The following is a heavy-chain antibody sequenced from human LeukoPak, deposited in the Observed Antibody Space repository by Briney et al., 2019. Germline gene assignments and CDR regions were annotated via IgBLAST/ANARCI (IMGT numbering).Heavy chain of an antibody. D-gene: IGHD1-26*01. CDR3: ARDRSYSGTHDI. Sequence: KPSETLSLTCTGSGGSISSYYWSWIRQPPGKGLEWIGYIYYSGSTNYNPSLKSRVTISVDTSKNQFSLKLSSVTAADTAVYYCARDRSYSGTHDIWGQGTMVTVSS. CDR1: GGSISSYY. V-gene: IGHV4-59*01. J-gene: IGHJ3*02. CDR2: IYYSGST.